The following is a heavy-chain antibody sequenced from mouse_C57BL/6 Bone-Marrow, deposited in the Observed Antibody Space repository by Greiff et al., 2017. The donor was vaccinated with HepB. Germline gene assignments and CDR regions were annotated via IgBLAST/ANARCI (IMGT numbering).Heavy chain of an antibody. CDR3: ARWTTVVANWYFDV. Sequence: VQLQQPGAELVKPGASVKMSCKASGYTFTSYWITWVKQRPGQGLEWIGDIYPGSGSTNYNEKFKSKATLTVDTSSSTAYMQLSSLTSEDSAVYYCARWTTVVANWYFDVWGTGTTGTVSS. CDR1: GYTFTSYW. CDR2: IYPGSGST. V-gene: IGHV1-55*01. J-gene: IGHJ1*03. D-gene: IGHD1-1*01.